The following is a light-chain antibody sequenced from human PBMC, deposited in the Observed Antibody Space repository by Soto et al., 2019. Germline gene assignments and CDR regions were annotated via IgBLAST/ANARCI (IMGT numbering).Light chain of an antibody. CDR2: DVS. V-gene: IGLV2-14*01. CDR1: SSDVGAYNY. J-gene: IGLJ1*01. CDR3: TSYTSDITYV. Sequence: QSALTQPASVSGSPGQSITISCTGASSDVGAYNYVSWYQQHPGKVPKLMIYDVSGRPSGISSRFSGSKSGNTASLTISGLQAEDEADYYCTSYTSDITYVFGTGTMLTVL.